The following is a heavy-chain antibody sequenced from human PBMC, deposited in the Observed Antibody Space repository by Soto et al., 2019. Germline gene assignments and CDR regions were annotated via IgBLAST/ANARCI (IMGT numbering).Heavy chain of an antibody. J-gene: IGHJ4*02. CDR3: AGRPRVPRPDYYFDY. V-gene: IGHV1-8*01. CDR2: MNPNSGNT. CDR1: GYTFTSYD. D-gene: IGHD2-2*01. Sequence: QVQLVQSGAEVKKPGASVKVSCKASGYTFTSYDINWVRQATGQGLEWMGWMNPNSGNTGYAQKFQGRVTMTRNTSISTAYMELCSLRSEDTAVYYCAGRPRVPRPDYYFDYWGQGTLVTVSS.